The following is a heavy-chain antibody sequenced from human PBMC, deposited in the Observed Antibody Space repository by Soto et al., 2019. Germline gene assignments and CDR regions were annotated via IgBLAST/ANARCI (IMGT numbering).Heavy chain of an antibody. D-gene: IGHD2-15*01. CDR3: GRSDRSGGNLYYFAMDV. CDR2: IYPGDSDT. Sequence: GESLKISCKASGYRFNSFWIGWVRQMPGKGLEWMGIIYPGDSDTIYSPSFQGQVTISADKSFNTAYLQWSSLKASDTAMYYCGRSDRSGGNLYYFAMDVWGQGTTVTVSS. V-gene: IGHV5-51*01. J-gene: IGHJ6*02. CDR1: GYRFNSFW.